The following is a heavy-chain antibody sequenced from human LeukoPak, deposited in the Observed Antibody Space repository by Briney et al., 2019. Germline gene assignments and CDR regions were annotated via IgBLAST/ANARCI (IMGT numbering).Heavy chain of an antibody. D-gene: IGHD3-3*01. Sequence: ASVKVSCKVSGYTLTELSMHWVRQAPGKGLEWMGGFDPEDGETIYAQKFQGRVTMTEDTSTDTAYMELSSLRSEDTAVYYCATVDDFWSGRDYWGQGTLVTASS. CDR1: GYTLTELS. CDR2: FDPEDGET. CDR3: ATVDDFWSGRDY. V-gene: IGHV1-24*01. J-gene: IGHJ4*02.